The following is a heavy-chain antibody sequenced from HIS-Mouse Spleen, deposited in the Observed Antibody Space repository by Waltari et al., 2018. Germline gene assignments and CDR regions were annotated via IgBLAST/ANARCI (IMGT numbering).Heavy chain of an antibody. Sequence: EVQLVESGGGLVKPGGSLRLSCAASGFTFSSYSMNWVRQAPGKGLEWVSSISSSSSYIKYADSVKGRFTISRDNAKNSLYLQMNSLRAEDTAVYYCARLTHLCDFWSGLRNYWGQGTLVTVSS. V-gene: IGHV3-21*01. CDR1: GFTFSSYS. J-gene: IGHJ4*02. D-gene: IGHD3-3*01. CDR2: ISSSSSYI. CDR3: ARLTHLCDFWSGLRNY.